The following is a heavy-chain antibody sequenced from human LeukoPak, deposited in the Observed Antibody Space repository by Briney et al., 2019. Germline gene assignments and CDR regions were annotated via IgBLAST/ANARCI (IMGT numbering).Heavy chain of an antibody. CDR3: ARAGRGIGIDLTFDF. CDR2: ISAYNGDT. V-gene: IGHV1-18*01. J-gene: IGHJ4*02. Sequence: ASVKVSCKASGYTFTNYGFTWVRQAPGQGLERMGWISAYNGDTNYPQKVQGRVTMTTDTSTSTAYMELRSLRSDDTAVYYCARAGRGIGIDLTFDFWGQGTLVTVSS. D-gene: IGHD3-16*01. CDR1: GYTFTNYG.